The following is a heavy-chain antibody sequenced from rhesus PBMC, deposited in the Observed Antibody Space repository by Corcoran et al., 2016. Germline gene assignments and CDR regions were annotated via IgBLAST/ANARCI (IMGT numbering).Heavy chain of an antibody. D-gene: IGHD2-15*01. CDR2: ISNGGGST. V-gene: IGHV3-178*01. Sequence: EVQLVESGGGLAKPGGSLRLSCAASGFTCSDYYMDWVRQAPGKGLEWVSRISNGGGSTWYADSVKGRFPISRENAKNTLYLQMNSLRAEDTAVYYCARDLGGVTAYNRFDVWGPGVLVTVSS. CDR3: ARDLGGVTAYNRFDV. CDR1: GFTCSDYY. J-gene: IGHJ5-1*01.